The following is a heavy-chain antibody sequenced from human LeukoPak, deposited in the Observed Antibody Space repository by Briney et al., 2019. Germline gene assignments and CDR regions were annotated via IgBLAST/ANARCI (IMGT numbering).Heavy chain of an antibody. CDR2: IYPGDSET. J-gene: IGHJ4*02. Sequence: GESLKISCKGSGNSFNNHFIGWVRQMPGKGLEWMGIIYPGDSETRYSPSFEGLVTISADQSISTVYLQWSSLEASDTAMYYCARRSTVIRGVLEEAFDYWGQGTLVTVSS. CDR3: ARRSTVIRGVLEEAFDY. CDR1: GNSFNNHF. V-gene: IGHV5-51*01. D-gene: IGHD3-10*01.